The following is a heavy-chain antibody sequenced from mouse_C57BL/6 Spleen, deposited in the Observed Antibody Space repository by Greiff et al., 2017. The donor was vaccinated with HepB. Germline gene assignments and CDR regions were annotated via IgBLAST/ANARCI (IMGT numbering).Heavy chain of an antibody. CDR3: ARGDYYGSGYFDY. V-gene: IGHV1-50*01. CDR2: IDPSDSYT. J-gene: IGHJ2*01. CDR1: GYTFTSYG. Sequence: QVQLKQPGAELAKPGASVKLSCKASGYTFTSYGMQWVKQRPGQGLEWIGEIDPSDSYTNYNEKFKGKATLTVDTSSSTAYMQLSSLTSEDSAVYSCARGDYYGSGYFDYWGQGTTLTVSS. D-gene: IGHD1-1*01.